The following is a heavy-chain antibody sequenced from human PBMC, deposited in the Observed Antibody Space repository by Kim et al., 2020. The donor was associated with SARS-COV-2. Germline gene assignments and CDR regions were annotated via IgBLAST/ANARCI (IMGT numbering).Heavy chain of an antibody. D-gene: IGHD6-13*01. CDR3: ARQGSSWANWYFDL. J-gene: IGHJ2*01. Sequence: SPSFQGQVTISADKSISTAYLQWSSLKASDTAMYYCARQGSSWANWYFDLWGRGTLVTVSS. V-gene: IGHV5-51*01.